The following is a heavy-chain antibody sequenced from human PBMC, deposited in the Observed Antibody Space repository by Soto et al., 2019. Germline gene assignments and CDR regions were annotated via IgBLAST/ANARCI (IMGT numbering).Heavy chain of an antibody. CDR2: MNPKSGNT. V-gene: IGHV1-8*01. Sequence: AEVNGSSKASGYTFTRYDINWVRQATVQGLEWMGWMNPKSGNTVYAQKFQGRVTMTRDTSISTAYMELSSLGSEDTAIYFCARPYSFCHHPNYYSCYLPAACGKGTPVIGS. D-gene: IGHD3-3*01. CDR1: GYTFTRYD. CDR3: ARPYSFCHHPNYYSCYLPAA. J-gene: IGHJ6*03.